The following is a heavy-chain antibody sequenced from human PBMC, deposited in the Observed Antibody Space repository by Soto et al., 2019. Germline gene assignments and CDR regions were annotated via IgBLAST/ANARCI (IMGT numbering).Heavy chain of an antibody. V-gene: IGHV3-33*01. CDR2: IWYDGSNK. CDR1: GFTFSSYG. Sequence: GGSLRLSCAASGFTFSSYGMHWVRQAPGKGLEWVAVIWYDGSNKYYADSVKGRFTISRDNSKNTLYLQMNSLRAEDTAVYYCARDPFEGQWAAGPHYYYYMDVWGKGTTVTVSS. CDR3: ARDPFEGQWAAGPHYYYYMDV. D-gene: IGHD6-13*01. J-gene: IGHJ6*03.